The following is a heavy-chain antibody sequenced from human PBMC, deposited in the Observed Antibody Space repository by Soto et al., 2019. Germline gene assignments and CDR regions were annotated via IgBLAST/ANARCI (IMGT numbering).Heavy chain of an antibody. J-gene: IGHJ4*02. V-gene: IGHV4-59*01. CDR2: VSNTATT. CDR3: ARGMAEEQIFSYFDY. D-gene: IGHD3-9*01. Sequence: PSETLSLPCTVSGASIIPYYWAWSRQSPGGGLESIAYVSNTATTTYNPSLQNRVTISVDASKSQFYLKLRSVTAADTAVYYCARGMAEEQIFSYFDYWGQGALVTVS. CDR1: GASIIPYY.